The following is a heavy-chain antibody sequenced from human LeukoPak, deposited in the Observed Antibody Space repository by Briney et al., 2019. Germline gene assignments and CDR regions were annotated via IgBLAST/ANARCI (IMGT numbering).Heavy chain of an antibody. CDR1: GGSISSYY. CDR2: IYYSGST. V-gene: IGHV4-59*01. J-gene: IGHJ4*02. Sequence: SETLSLTCTVSGGSISSYYWSWIRQPPGKGLEWIGYIYYSGSTNYDPSLKSRVTISVDTSKNQFSLKLSSVTAADTAVYYCAKGAGDPYYFDYWGQGTLVTVSS. CDR3: AKGAGDPYYFDY. D-gene: IGHD4-17*01.